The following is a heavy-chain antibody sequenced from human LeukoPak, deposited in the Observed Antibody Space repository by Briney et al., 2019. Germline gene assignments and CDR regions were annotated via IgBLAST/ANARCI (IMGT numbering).Heavy chain of an antibody. J-gene: IGHJ4*02. CDR3: ARGWDLSRYDYVWGSYPVGY. V-gene: IGHV1-18*01. D-gene: IGHD3-16*02. Sequence: GASVKVSCRASGYTFTSYGISWVRQAPGQGLEWMGWISAYNGNTNYAQKLQGRVTMTTDTSTSTAYMELRSLRSDDTAVYYCARGWDLSRYDYVWGSYPVGYWGQGTLVTVSS. CDR2: ISAYNGNT. CDR1: GYTFTSYG.